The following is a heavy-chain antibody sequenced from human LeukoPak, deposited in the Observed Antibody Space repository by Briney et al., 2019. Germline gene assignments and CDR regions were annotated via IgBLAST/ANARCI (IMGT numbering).Heavy chain of an antibody. J-gene: IGHJ4*02. CDR3: TSPSVGATRGPVDY. D-gene: IGHD1-26*01. V-gene: IGHV3-15*01. Sequence: GGSLRLSCAASGFTVSNSYLSWVRQAPGKGLEWVGRIKSKTDGGTTDYAAPVKGRFTISRDDSKNTLYLQMNSLKTEDTAVYYCTSPSVGATRGPVDYWGQGTLVTVSS. CDR2: IKSKTDGGTT. CDR1: GFTVSNSY.